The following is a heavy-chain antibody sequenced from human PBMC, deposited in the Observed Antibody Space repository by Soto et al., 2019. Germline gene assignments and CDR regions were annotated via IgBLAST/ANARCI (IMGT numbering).Heavy chain of an antibody. D-gene: IGHD6-13*01. Sequence: ESLKISCKGSGYSFTSYWIGWVRQMPGKGLEWMGIIYPGDSDTRYSPSFQGQVTIPADKSISTAYLQWSSLQASDTAMYYCAMPNGGQQLDRIDYLGQGTLVASSS. CDR1: GYSFTSYW. V-gene: IGHV5-51*01. CDR2: IYPGDSDT. CDR3: AMPNGGQQLDRIDY. J-gene: IGHJ4*02.